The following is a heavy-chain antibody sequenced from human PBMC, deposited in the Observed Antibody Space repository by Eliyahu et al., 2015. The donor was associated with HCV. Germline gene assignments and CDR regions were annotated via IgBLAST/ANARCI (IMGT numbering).Heavy chain of an antibody. CDR1: GGSISSGNYF. D-gene: IGHD3-22*01. CDR2: LYYSGST. Sequence: QLQLQESGPGLVKPSETLSLTCTVSGGSISSGNYFWGWIRQPPGKGLEWIGSLYYSGSTYYNPSLKSRVTISVDTSKNQFSLKLSSVTAADTAVYYCARRPYSSGYSIRQGEFDYWGQGTLVTVSS. J-gene: IGHJ4*02. V-gene: IGHV4-39*01. CDR3: ARRPYSSGYSIRQGEFDY.